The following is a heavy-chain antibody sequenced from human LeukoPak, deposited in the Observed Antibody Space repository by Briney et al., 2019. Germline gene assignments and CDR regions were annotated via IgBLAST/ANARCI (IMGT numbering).Heavy chain of an antibody. V-gene: IGHV1-46*01. J-gene: IGHJ4*02. CDR3: ARDGTMVRGALDY. Sequence: GASVKVSCKASGYTFTSYYMHWVRQAPGQGLEWMGVINPSGGSTSYAQKFQGRVTMTRDTSTSTVYMELSSLRSEGTAVYYCARDGTMVRGALDYWGQGTLVTVSS. CDR2: INPSGGST. CDR1: GYTFTSYY. D-gene: IGHD3-10*01.